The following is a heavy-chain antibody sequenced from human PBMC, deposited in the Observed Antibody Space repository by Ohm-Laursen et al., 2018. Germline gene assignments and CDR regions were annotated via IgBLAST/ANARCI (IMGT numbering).Heavy chain of an antibody. V-gene: IGHV3-23*01. CDR1: GFTFSSLA. CDR2: ISSDGAKT. D-gene: IGHD1-26*01. Sequence: SLRLSCAASGFTFSSLAMTWVRQAPGKGLEWVSTISSDGAKTYYADSVKGRLSISRDNSKNTQYLQLNSLRAEDTAVYYCARAAGSYPYYFDYWGQGTLVTVSS. CDR3: ARAAGSYPYYFDY. J-gene: IGHJ4*02.